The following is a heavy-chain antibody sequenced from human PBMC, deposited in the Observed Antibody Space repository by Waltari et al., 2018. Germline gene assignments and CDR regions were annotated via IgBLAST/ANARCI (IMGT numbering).Heavy chain of an antibody. CDR3: ARLPPRIYGSGSCP. Sequence: QLQLQESGPGLVKPSEPLSLTCTVSGGIIRSSSYYWGWIRQPPGKGLEWIGSIYYSGSTYYNPSLKSRVTISVDTSKNQFSLKLSSVTAADTAVYYCARLPPRIYGSGSCPWGQGTLVTVSS. J-gene: IGHJ5*02. D-gene: IGHD3-10*01. CDR1: GGIIRSSSYY. CDR2: IYYSGST. V-gene: IGHV4-39*01.